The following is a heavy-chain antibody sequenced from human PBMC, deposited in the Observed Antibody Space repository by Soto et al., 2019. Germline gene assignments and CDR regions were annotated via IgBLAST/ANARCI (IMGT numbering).Heavy chain of an antibody. D-gene: IGHD3-10*01. J-gene: IGHJ6*03. Sequence: PGGSLRLSCAASGFTFDDYAMHWVRQAPGKGLEWVSGISWNSGSIGYADSVKGRFTISRDNAKNSLYLQMNSLRAEDTALYYCAKDSSGFGNYYYYYMDVWGKGTTVTVSS. CDR2: ISWNSGSI. CDR1: GFTFDDYA. CDR3: AKDSSGFGNYYYYYMDV. V-gene: IGHV3-9*01.